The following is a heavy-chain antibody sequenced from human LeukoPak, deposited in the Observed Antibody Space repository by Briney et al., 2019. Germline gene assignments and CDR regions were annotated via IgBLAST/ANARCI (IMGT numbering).Heavy chain of an antibody. Sequence: GGSLRLSCADSEFIFGNYWMSWVRQVPGKGPEWVANIRQDGNESYYVDSVKGRFTIPRDNTKNSLYLQMNSLRAEDTAVYYCARAVGYSGFSDYWGQGTLVTVSS. CDR3: ARAVGYSGFSDY. D-gene: IGHD5-12*01. CDR1: EFIFGNYW. J-gene: IGHJ4*02. CDR2: IRQDGNES. V-gene: IGHV3-7*01.